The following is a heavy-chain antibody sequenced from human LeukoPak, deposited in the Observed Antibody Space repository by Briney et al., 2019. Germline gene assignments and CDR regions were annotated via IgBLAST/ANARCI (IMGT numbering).Heavy chain of an antibody. Sequence: SSETLSLTCAVYGGSFSGCYWSWIRQPPGKGLEWIGEINHSGSTNYNPSLKSRVTISVDTSKNQFSLKLSSVTAADTAVYYCARASAMVYPFDYWGQGTLVTVSS. D-gene: IGHD5-18*01. CDR1: GGSFSGCY. CDR2: INHSGST. V-gene: IGHV4-34*01. CDR3: ARASAMVYPFDY. J-gene: IGHJ4*02.